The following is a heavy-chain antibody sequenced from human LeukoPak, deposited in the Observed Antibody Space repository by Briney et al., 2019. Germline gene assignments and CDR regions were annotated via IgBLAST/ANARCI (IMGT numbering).Heavy chain of an antibody. V-gene: IGHV3-30*18. CDR2: ISYDGSNK. CDR1: GFTFSSYA. Sequence: PGGSLRLSCAASGFTFSSYAMHWVRQAPGKGLEWVAVISYDGSNKYYADSVKGRFTISRDNSKNTLYLQMNSLRAEDTAVYYCAKPYSGYDYRDWFDPWGQGTLVTVSS. CDR3: AKPYSGYDYRDWFDP. D-gene: IGHD5-12*01. J-gene: IGHJ5*02.